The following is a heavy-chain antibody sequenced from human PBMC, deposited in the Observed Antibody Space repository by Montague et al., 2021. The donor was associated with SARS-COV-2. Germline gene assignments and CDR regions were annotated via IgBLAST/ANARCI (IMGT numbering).Heavy chain of an antibody. CDR2: IYYSGST. V-gene: IGHV4-59*01. Sequence: SETLSLTCTVSGGSISSYYWSWIRQPPGKGLEWIGYIYYSGSTNYNPSLKSRVTISVDTSKSQFSLKLSSVTAADTAVYYCARGSGWMGNAFDIWGQGTVVTVSS. J-gene: IGHJ3*02. CDR3: ARGSGWMGNAFDI. CDR1: GGSISSYY. D-gene: IGHD6-19*01.